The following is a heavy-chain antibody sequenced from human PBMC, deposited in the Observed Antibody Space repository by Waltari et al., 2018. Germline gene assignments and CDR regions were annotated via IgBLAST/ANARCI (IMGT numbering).Heavy chain of an antibody. CDR2: ISGSGGST. J-gene: IGHJ4*02. D-gene: IGHD4-17*01. CDR3: AKDLGFDDYGDLGLLDY. V-gene: IGHV3-23*01. Sequence: EVQLLESGGGLVQPGGSLRLSCAASGFTFSSYAISWVRQAPGKGLECVSAISGSGGSTYYADSVKGRFTISRDNSKNTLYLQMNSLRAEDTAVYYCAKDLGFDDYGDLGLLDYWGQGTLVTVSS. CDR1: GFTFSSYA.